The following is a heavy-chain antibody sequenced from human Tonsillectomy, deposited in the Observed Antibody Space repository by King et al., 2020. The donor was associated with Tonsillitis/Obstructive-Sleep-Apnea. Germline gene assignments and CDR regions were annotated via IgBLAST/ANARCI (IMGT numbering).Heavy chain of an antibody. V-gene: IGHV3-9*01. CDR1: GFTFDDYA. D-gene: IGHD6-6*01. J-gene: IGHJ4*02. Sequence: VQLVESGGGLVPPGRSLRLSCAASGFTFDDYAMHWVRQAPGKGLELVSGIRWNRGSIGYADSVKGRFTISRDNAKNSLYLQMNSLRAEDTSLYYCAKDEEYSSSANFDYWGQGTLVTVSP. CDR3: AKDEEYSSSANFDY. CDR2: IRWNRGSI.